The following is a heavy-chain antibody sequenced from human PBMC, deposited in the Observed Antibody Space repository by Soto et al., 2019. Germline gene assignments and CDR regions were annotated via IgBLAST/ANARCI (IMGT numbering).Heavy chain of an antibody. J-gene: IGHJ3*02. Sequence: VQLVQSGAEMKKPEASVKVSCKTSGYTFTSYSINWVRQAPGQGLEWMGWISAFNGNTKYAQKVQGRVTMTTDTSTSTAYMELRSLRSDDTAVYYCARDGGTGGYRAAFDIWGQGTMVTVSS. CDR3: ARDGGTGGYRAAFDI. CDR2: ISAFNGNT. D-gene: IGHD2-8*02. CDR1: GYTFTSYS. V-gene: IGHV1-18*04.